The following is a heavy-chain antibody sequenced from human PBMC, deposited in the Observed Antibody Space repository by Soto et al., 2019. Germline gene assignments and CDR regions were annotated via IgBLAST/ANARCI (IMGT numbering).Heavy chain of an antibody. D-gene: IGHD5-12*01. V-gene: IGHV3-23*01. CDR1: GFTFSNYA. Sequence: SLRLSCSASGFTFSNYAMSWVRQAPGKGLGWVSALSAGGVDTYYADSVRGRFTISRDNSKNTPYLQMNSLRAEDTAVYYCAKASNSGYDVHVFYLGQGALVTVSS. CDR3: AKASNSGYDVHVFY. J-gene: IGHJ4*02. CDR2: LSAGGVDT.